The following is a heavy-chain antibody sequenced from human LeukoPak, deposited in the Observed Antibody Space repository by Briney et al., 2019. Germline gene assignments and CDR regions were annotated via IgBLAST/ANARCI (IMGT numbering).Heavy chain of an antibody. V-gene: IGHV3-7*01. Sequence: GGSLRLSCAASGFSFSTYWMSWVRQAPGKGLEWVAAINQDGSEKYYVDSVKGRFTISRDNAKNTLYLQMNSLRAEDTAVYYCGRDFSYSPDYWGQGTLVTVSS. CDR3: GRDFSYSPDY. CDR1: GFSFSTYW. D-gene: IGHD3-10*01. J-gene: IGHJ4*02. CDR2: INQDGSEK.